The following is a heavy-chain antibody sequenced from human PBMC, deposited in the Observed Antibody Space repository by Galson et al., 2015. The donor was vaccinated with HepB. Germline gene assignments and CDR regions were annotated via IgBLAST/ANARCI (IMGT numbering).Heavy chain of an antibody. D-gene: IGHD2-2*01. CDR2: VFFNGET. CDR1: GGSLRRRSSH. Sequence: ETPCLTFTFSGGSLRRRSSHLGWVRPPPGEGVGWGWGVFFNGETHYKPALKSLVTISVDTSKNQFSLKLSSVTAADTAMYYCARQRGYCCSTSCHPMGDYWGQGTLVTVSS. J-gene: IGHJ4*02. V-gene: IGHV4-39*01. CDR3: ARQRGYCCSTSCHPMGDY.